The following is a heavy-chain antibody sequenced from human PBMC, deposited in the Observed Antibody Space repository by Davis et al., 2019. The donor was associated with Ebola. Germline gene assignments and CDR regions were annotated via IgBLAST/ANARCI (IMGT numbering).Heavy chain of an antibody. CDR1: GGSISSSNW. J-gene: IGHJ6*02. D-gene: IGHD2-2*01. CDR2: IYHSGST. CDR3: ARDVVVPAAIIYYYYGMDV. V-gene: IGHV4-4*02. Sequence: MPSETLSLTCAVSGGSISSSNWWSWVRQPPGKGLEWIGEIYHSGSTNYNPSLKSRVTISVDTSKNQFSLKLSSVTAADTAVYYCARDVVVPAAIIYYYYGMDVWGQGTTVTVSS.